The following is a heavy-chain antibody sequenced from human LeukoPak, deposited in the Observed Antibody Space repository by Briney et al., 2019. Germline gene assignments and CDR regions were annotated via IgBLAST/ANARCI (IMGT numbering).Heavy chain of an antibody. Sequence: ASVKVSCKASGYTFTGYYMHWVRQAPGQGLEWMGWISAYNGNTNYAQKLQGRVTMTTDTSTSTAYMELRSLRSDDTAVYYCARVSSWYRLFFDYWGQGTLVTVSS. CDR1: GYTFTGYY. CDR2: ISAYNGNT. D-gene: IGHD6-13*01. V-gene: IGHV1-18*04. CDR3: ARVSSWYRLFFDY. J-gene: IGHJ4*02.